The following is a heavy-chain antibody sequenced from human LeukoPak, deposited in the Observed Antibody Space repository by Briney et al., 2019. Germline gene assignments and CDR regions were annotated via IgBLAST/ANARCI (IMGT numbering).Heavy chain of an antibody. D-gene: IGHD7-27*01. CDR2: INPSGGST. V-gene: IGHV1-46*01. J-gene: IGHJ4*02. Sequence: ASVKVSCKASGYTFTSYYMHWVRQAPGQGLEWMGIINPSGGSTSYAQKFQGRVTMTRDTSTSTVYMELSSLRSEDTAVYHCARDRNWGNFDYWGQGTLVTVSS. CDR3: ARDRNWGNFDY. CDR1: GYTFTSYY.